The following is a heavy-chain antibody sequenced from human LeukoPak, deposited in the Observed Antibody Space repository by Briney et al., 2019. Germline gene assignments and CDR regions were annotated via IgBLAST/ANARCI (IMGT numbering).Heavy chain of an antibody. D-gene: IGHD2-15*01. V-gene: IGHV1-2*02. Sequence: ASVTVSCKASGYTFTGYYMHWVRQAPGQGLEWMGWINPNSGGTNYAQKFQGRVTMTRDTSISTAYMELSRLRSDDTAVYYCASPHIYCSGGSCSLDYWGQGTLVTVSS. CDR3: ASPHIYCSGGSCSLDY. CDR1: GYTFTGYY. J-gene: IGHJ4*02. CDR2: INPNSGGT.